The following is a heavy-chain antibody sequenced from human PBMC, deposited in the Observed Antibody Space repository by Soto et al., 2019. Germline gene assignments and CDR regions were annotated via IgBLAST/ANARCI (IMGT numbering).Heavy chain of an antibody. CDR3: ARGRDSRDHAKGYYYYMDV. J-gene: IGHJ6*03. D-gene: IGHD2-21*02. Sequence: QVQLVQSGAEVKKPGASVKVSCKASGYTFTSYAMHWVRQAPGQRLEWMGWINAGNGNTKYSQKFQGRVTITRDTSASTAYMELSSLRSEDTAVYYCARGRDSRDHAKGYYYYMDVWGKGTTVTVSS. V-gene: IGHV1-3*01. CDR1: GYTFTSYA. CDR2: INAGNGNT.